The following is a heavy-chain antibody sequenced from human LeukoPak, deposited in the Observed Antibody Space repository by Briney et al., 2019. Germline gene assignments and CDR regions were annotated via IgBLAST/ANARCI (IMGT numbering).Heavy chain of an antibody. Sequence: SETLSLTCAVYGGSFNDYYWSWIRQPPGKGLEWIGEINYSGSTNYNASLKSRVTISADTSDNQLSLKLNSVTAADTAVYYCTYCSSSTCYKGHMDVWGKGTTVTVSS. V-gene: IGHV4-34*01. CDR2: INYSGST. CDR3: TYCSSSTCYKGHMDV. CDR1: GGSFNDYY. J-gene: IGHJ6*03. D-gene: IGHD2-2*02.